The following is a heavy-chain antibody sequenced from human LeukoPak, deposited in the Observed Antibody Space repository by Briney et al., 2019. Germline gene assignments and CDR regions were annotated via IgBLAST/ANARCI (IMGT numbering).Heavy chain of an antibody. CDR1: GFTFSSYG. D-gene: IGHD3-16*01. Sequence: GGSLRLSCAASGFTFSSYGMHWVRQAPGKGLEWVAVILYDGSSKYYADSVKGRFTISRDNSKNTLYLQMNSLRAEDTAVYYCARSLGNKIYFDYWGQGTLVTVSS. J-gene: IGHJ4*02. V-gene: IGHV3-33*01. CDR3: ARSLGNKIYFDY. CDR2: ILYDGSSK.